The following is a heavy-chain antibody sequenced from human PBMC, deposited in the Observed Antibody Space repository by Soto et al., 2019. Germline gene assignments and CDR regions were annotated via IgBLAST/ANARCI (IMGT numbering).Heavy chain of an antibody. J-gene: IGHJ4*02. V-gene: IGHV3-30*18. D-gene: IGHD3-16*01. CDR1: GFSFNTYG. CDR2: ISYDGRNK. Sequence: QVQLVESGGGVVQPGRSLRLSCAASGFSFNTYGMHWVRQAPGKGLEWVALISYDGRNKFYADSVKGRFTISRDSSKNTLYLQMNSLSSEDTAVYYCAKGPVGFGKNPHFDYWGQGTLVTVSS. CDR3: AKGPVGFGKNPHFDY.